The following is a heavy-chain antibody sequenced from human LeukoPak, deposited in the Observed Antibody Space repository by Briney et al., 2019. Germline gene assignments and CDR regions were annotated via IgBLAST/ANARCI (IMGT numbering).Heavy chain of an antibody. V-gene: IGHV1-2*02. CDR2: INPNSGGT. Sequence: ASVKVSCKASGYTFTGYYMHWVRQAPGQGLEWMGWINPNSGGTNYAQKLQGRVTMTTDTSTSTAYMELRSLRSDDTAVYYCARVPLYCSSTSCYWGAAGFDPWGQGTLVTVSS. CDR3: ARVPLYCSSTSCYWGAAGFDP. J-gene: IGHJ5*02. D-gene: IGHD2-2*01. CDR1: GYTFTGYY.